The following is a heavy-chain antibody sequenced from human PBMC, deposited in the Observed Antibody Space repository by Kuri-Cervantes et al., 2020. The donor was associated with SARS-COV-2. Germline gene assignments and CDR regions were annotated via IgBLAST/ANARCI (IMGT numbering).Heavy chain of an antibody. CDR2: INHSGST. CDR1: GGSFSGYY. V-gene: IGHV4-34*01. Sequence: SETLSLTCAVYGGSFSGYYWSWIRQPPGKGLEWIGEINHSGSTNYNPSLKSRVTISDISPDTPKKHFSLRLSSVTAADTAVYYCARGYGVIAPLYYFDYWGQGTLVTVSS. J-gene: IGHJ4*02. CDR3: ARGYGVIAPLYYFDY. D-gene: IGHD2-21*01.